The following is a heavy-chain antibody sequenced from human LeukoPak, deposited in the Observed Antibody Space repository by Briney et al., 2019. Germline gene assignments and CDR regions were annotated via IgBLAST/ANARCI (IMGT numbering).Heavy chain of an antibody. CDR2: IWYGGSNK. V-gene: IGHV3-30*02. Sequence: GGSLRLSCAASGFTFSSYGMHWVRQAPGKGLEWVAVIWYGGSNKYYADSVKGRFTISRDNSKNTLYLQMNSLRAEDTAVYYCAKAGTTGTTNNWFDPWGQGTLVIVSS. CDR1: GFTFSSYG. D-gene: IGHD1-7*01. J-gene: IGHJ5*02. CDR3: AKAGTTGTTNNWFDP.